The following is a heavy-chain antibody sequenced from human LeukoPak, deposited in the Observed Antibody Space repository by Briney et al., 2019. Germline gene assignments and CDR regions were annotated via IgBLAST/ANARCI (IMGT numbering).Heavy chain of an antibody. CDR1: GYTFPSYD. J-gene: IGHJ6*03. D-gene: IGHD2-2*01. CDR2: MNPNSGNT. V-gene: IGHV1-8*01. Sequence: ASVQVSCNASGYTFPSYDINWVRQATGQGLEWMGWMNPNSGNTGYAQKFQGRVTMTRNTSISTAYMELSSLRSEDTAVYYCARGLHCSGTSCFYYMDVWGKGTTVTVSS. CDR3: ARGLHCSGTSCFYYMDV.